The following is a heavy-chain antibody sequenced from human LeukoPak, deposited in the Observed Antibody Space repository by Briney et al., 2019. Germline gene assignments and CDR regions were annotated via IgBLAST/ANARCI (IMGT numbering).Heavy chain of an antibody. CDR1: GGSTSDYY. Sequence: TETLSLTCTVSGGSTSDYYWNWIRQPPGKGLEWIGYIYYRGTTNYNPSLNSRVTISLDSSKNQFSLRLNSVTAADTAIYYCARGPPRTGRERYFDYWGQGTLVSVSS. D-gene: IGHD1-1*01. CDR2: IYYRGTT. J-gene: IGHJ4*02. CDR3: ARGPPRTGRERYFDY. V-gene: IGHV4-59*01.